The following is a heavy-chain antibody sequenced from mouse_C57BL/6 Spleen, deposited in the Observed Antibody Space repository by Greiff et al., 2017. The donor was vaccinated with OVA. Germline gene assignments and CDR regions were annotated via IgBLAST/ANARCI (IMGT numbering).Heavy chain of an antibody. J-gene: IGHJ3*01. CDR2: INPNYGTT. Sequence: EVKLVESGPELVKPGASVKISCKASGYSFTDYNMNWVKQSNGKSLEWIGVINPNYGTTSYNQKFKGKATLTVDQSSSTAYMQLNSLTSEDSAVYYCAYYYGSSYEFAYWGQGTLVTVSA. V-gene: IGHV1-39*01. CDR1: GYSFTDYN. CDR3: AYYYGSSYEFAY. D-gene: IGHD1-1*01.